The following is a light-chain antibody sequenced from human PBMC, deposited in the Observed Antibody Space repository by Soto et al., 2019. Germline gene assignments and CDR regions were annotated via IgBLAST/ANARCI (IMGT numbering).Light chain of an antibody. CDR1: SSDVGSYNL. CDR2: EVS. Sequence: QYALTQPSSVSGSPGQSLTISCTGTSSDVGSYNLVSWYQQHPGKAPKLMIYEVSKRPSGVSNRFSGSKSGNTASLTISGLQAEDEADYYCCSYAGSSTYVFGTGTKVTV. CDR3: CSYAGSSTYV. J-gene: IGLJ1*01. V-gene: IGLV2-23*02.